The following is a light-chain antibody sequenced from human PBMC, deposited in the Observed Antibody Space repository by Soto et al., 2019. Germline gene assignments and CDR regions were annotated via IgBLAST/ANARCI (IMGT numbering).Light chain of an antibody. Sequence: EIVLTQSPATLSLSPGDRATLSCRASQSVRSDYFAWYQQKPGQAPRVIIFGVSTRATAIPDRFSGSGSGTDFTLTISRLEPEDFALYYCQQRSSWPWTFGQGTKVDIK. CDR1: QSVRSDY. V-gene: IGKV3D-20*02. J-gene: IGKJ1*01. CDR2: GVS. CDR3: QQRSSWPWT.